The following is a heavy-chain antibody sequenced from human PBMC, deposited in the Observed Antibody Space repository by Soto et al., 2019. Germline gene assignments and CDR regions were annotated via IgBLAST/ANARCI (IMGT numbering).Heavy chain of an antibody. J-gene: IGHJ4*02. CDR1: GGSISSSSYY. CDR3: ARVERDSSGSGLY. Sequence: PSETLSLTCTVSGGSISSSSYYWGWIRQPPGKGLEWIGSIYYSGSTYYNPSLKSRVTISVDTSKNQFSLKLSSVTAADTAVYYCARVERDSSGSGLYWGQGTLVTVSS. D-gene: IGHD3-22*01. CDR2: IYYSGST. V-gene: IGHV4-39*01.